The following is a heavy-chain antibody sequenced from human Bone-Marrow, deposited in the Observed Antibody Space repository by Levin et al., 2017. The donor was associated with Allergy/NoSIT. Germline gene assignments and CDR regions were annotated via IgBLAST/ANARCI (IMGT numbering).Heavy chain of an antibody. V-gene: IGHV5-51*01. J-gene: IGHJ6*02. D-gene: IGHD2-21*01. CDR2: IYPGDSDT. CDR1: GYTFINLW. Sequence: GGSLRLSCEISGYTFINLWIAWVRQRPGKGLEWMGMIYPGDSDTRYSPSFQGQVTISVDKSLSTAYLQWSSLKASDTAMYYCARHGRPLIDNTFRLKYHYYGLDVWGQGTAVTVSS. CDR3: ARHGRPLIDNTFRLKYHYYGLDV.